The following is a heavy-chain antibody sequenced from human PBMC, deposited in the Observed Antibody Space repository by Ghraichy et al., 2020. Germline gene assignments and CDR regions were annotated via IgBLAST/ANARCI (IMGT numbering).Heavy chain of an antibody. CDR2: IYYSGST. Sequence: SQTLSLTCTVSGGSISGSSYYWGWIRQPPGKGLEWIGSIYYSGSTYYNPSLKSRVTISVDTSKNQFSLKLSSVTAADTAVYYCAGDNYGSGCSYNSYGMDVGGQGTTVTVS. D-gene: IGHD3-10*01. CDR3: AGDNYGSGCSYNSYGMDV. J-gene: IGHJ6*02. CDR1: GGSISGSSYY. V-gene: IGHV4-39*02.